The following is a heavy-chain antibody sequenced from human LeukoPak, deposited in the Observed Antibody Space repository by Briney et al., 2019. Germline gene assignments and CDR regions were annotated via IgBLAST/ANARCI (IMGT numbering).Heavy chain of an antibody. Sequence: PSETLSLTCTVSGGSVSGFYWSWFRQPPGKGLEWIGYIYYSGSTSYNPSLKSRVTILVDTSRNQFSLDLTSVTAADTAVYYCARCAVHGYHEYWGQGALVTVSS. J-gene: IGHJ4*02. CDR1: GGSVSGFY. V-gene: IGHV4-59*02. CDR2: IYYSGST. D-gene: IGHD5-24*01. CDR3: ARCAVHGYHEY.